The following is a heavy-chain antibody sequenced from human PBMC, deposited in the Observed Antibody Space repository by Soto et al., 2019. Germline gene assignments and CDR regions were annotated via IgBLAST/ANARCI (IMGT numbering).Heavy chain of an antibody. CDR3: ARGVDYDILTGYSSGAFDI. CDR2: IYYSGST. V-gene: IGHV4-31*03. J-gene: IGHJ3*02. CDR1: GGSISSYY. Sequence: TLSLTCTVSGGSISSYYWSWIRQHPGKGLEWIGYIYYSGSTYYNPSLKSRVTISVDTSKNQFSLKLSSVTAADTAVYYCARGVDYDILTGYSSGAFDIWGQGTMVTVSS. D-gene: IGHD3-9*01.